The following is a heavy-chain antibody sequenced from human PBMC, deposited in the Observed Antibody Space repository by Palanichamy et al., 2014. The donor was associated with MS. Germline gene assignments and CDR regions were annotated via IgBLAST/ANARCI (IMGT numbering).Heavy chain of an antibody. V-gene: IGHV3-48*02. D-gene: IGHD1-1*01. Sequence: TMYYAESVKGRFTISRDNAKSSLYLQMNSLRDEDTAMYYCARSVTTLDYWGQGTLVTVSS. CDR2: TM. CDR3: ARSVTTLDY. J-gene: IGHJ4*02.